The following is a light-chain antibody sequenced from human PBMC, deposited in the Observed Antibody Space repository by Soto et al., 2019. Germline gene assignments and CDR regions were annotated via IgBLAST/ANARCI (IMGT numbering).Light chain of an antibody. CDR1: HYVYSN. CDR2: RTS. J-gene: IGKJ1*01. Sequence: EIVMTQSPATLSVSPWERATLSCTASHYVYSNVAWFQQRPGQAPRLLIYRTSTRATGTPARLSGSGSGTEFTLTIPRLQSEDVALYYCNKYYNFWTFCQGTNVDMK. V-gene: IGKV3-15*01. CDR3: NKYYNFWT.